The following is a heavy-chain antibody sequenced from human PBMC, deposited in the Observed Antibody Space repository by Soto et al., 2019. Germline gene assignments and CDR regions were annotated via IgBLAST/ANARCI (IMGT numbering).Heavy chain of an antibody. CDR2: IYPGDSDT. D-gene: IGHD3-9*01. V-gene: IGHV5-51*01. J-gene: IGHJ4*02. CDR3: ARHEFIYDILTGPGFDY. CDR1: GYSFTSYW. Sequence: PGESLKISCKGSGYSFTSYWVGWVRQMPGKGLEWMGIIYPGDSDTRYSPSFQGQVTISADKSISTAYLQWRSLKASDTAMYYCARHEFIYDILTGPGFDYWGQGTLVTVSS.